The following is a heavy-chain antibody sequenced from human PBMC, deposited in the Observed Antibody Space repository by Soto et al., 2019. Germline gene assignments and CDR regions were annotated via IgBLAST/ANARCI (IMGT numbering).Heavy chain of an antibody. CDR1: GYTFTSYE. CDR2: MNPNSGNT. Sequence: ASVKVSCKASGYTFTSYEINWVRQATGQGLEWMGWMNPNSGNTNYAQKLQGRVTMTTDTSTSTAYMELRSLRSDDTAVYYCARELGAVASFDYWGQGTLVTVSS. V-gene: IGHV1-18*01. CDR3: ARELGAVASFDY. D-gene: IGHD6-19*01. J-gene: IGHJ4*02.